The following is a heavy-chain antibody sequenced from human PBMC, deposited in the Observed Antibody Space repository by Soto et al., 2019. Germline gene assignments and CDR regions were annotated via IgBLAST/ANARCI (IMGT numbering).Heavy chain of an antibody. CDR1: GFTFSSYG. J-gene: IGHJ6*02. D-gene: IGHD2-15*01. V-gene: IGHV3-30*18. CDR3: AKDRGYPASKYYYYGMDV. Sequence: PGGSLRLSCAASGFTFSSYGMHWVRQAPGKGLGWVAVISYDGSNKYYADSVKGRFTVSRDNSKNTLYLQMNSLRAEDTAVYYCAKDRGYPASKYYYYGMDVWGQGTTVTVSS. CDR2: ISYDGSNK.